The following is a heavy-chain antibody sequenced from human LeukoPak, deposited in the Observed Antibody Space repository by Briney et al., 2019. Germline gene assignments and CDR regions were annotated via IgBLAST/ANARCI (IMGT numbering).Heavy chain of an antibody. CDR1: GGTFSSYA. D-gene: IGHD6-6*01. V-gene: IGHV1-69*04. Sequence: GASVKVSCKASGGTFSSYAISWVRQAPGQGLEWMGRIIPILGIANYAQKFQGRVTITADKSTSTAYMELSSLRSEDTAVYYCARDKGSIAARPNYWGQGTLVTVSS. CDR3: ARDKGSIAARPNY. J-gene: IGHJ4*02. CDR2: IIPILGIA.